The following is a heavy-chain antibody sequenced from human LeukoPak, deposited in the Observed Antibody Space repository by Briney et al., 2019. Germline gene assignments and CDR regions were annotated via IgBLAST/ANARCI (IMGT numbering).Heavy chain of an antibody. CDR3: TRPDDYGDY. CDR1: GFTFSGSA. CDR2: IRSRANTYAT. Sequence: GGSLRLSCAASGFTFSGSAIHWVRQASGKGLEWVGRIRSRANTYATAYAASVKGRFTISRDDSKSTAYLQMNSLKTEDTALYYCTRPDDYGDYWGQGTLVTVSS. J-gene: IGHJ4*02. V-gene: IGHV3-73*01.